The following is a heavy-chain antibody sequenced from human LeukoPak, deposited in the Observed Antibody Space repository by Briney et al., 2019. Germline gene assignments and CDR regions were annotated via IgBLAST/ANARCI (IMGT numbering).Heavy chain of an antibody. CDR1: GFTSSTYA. Sequence: GGSLRLSCAASGFTSSTYAMHWVRQAPGKGLEWVAVISYDGSNKYYADSVKGRFTISRDNSKNTLYLQMNSLRAEDTAVYYCAKESYATIDYWGQGTLVTVSS. V-gene: IGHV3-30*18. CDR2: ISYDGSNK. CDR3: AKESYATIDY. D-gene: IGHD5-12*01. J-gene: IGHJ4*02.